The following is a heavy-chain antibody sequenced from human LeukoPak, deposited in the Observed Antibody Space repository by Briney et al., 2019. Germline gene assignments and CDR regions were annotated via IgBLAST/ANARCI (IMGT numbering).Heavy chain of an antibody. CDR1: GYSINSGYY. Sequence: PSETLSLTCTVSGYSINSGYYWSWIRQPPGKRLEWIGSIYYSGSTYSNPTLKSRVTISVDTSKNQFSLKLSSVTAADTAVYYCALGYCSGGTCYFVYWGQGTLVTVSS. J-gene: IGHJ4*02. D-gene: IGHD2-15*01. CDR2: IYYSGST. CDR3: ALGYCSGGTCYFVY. V-gene: IGHV4-38-2*02.